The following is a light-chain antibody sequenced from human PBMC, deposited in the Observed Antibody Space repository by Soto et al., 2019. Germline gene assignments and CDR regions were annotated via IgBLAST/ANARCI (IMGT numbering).Light chain of an antibody. J-gene: IGKJ1*01. V-gene: IGKV3-20*01. CDR2: ATS. CDR3: QHYGRSPM. CDR1: QSVTSTY. Sequence: EIVLAQSPGTLSLSPGERATLACMASQSVTSTYLAWYQQRPGQAPRLLVYATSSRAIGVPDRFSGSGSGTDFTLTISRLEPEDFAVYYCQHYGRSPMFGQGTKVDIK.